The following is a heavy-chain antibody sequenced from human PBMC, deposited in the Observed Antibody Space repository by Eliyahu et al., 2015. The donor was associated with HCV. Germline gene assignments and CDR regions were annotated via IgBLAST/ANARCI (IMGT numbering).Heavy chain of an antibody. V-gene: IGHV4-34*02. CDR2: VNRMGSS. CDR1: GGSFSGYY. CDR3: ARGGHSASSPLFDY. D-gene: IGHD6-6*01. J-gene: IGHJ4*02. Sequence: QVQLQQWGAGLLKPSETLSLTCAVYGGSFSGYYWSWVRQPLGKGLEWIGEVNRMGSSNYNPSLKSRVAISLDTPKNQFSLKLTSVTAADTAVYYCARGGHSASSPLFDYWGQGTPVTVSS.